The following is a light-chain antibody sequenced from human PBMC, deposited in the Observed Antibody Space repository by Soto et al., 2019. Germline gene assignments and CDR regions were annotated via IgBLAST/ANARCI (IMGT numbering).Light chain of an antibody. V-gene: IGKV1-5*03. CDR3: QQYNNWPIT. Sequence: DIQMTQSPSTLSGSVGDRVTITCRASQTISSWLAWYQQKPGKAPKLLIYRASSLESGVPSRFSGSGSGTEFTLTISSLQPDDFATYYCQQYNNWPITFGQGTRLE. CDR1: QTISSW. CDR2: RAS. J-gene: IGKJ5*01.